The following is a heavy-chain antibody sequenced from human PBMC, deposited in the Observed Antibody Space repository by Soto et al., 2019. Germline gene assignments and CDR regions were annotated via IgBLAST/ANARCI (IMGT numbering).Heavy chain of an antibody. CDR1: GFTFSSYA. J-gene: IGHJ5*02. V-gene: IGHV3-23*01. Sequence: GGSLRLSCAASGFTFSSYAMSWVRQAPGKGLEWVSAISGSGGSTYYADSVKGRFTISRDNSKNTLYLQMNSLRAEDTAVYYCAKDSGGYEVMCRMGISYGCNWFDPWGQGTLVTVSS. CDR2: ISGSGGST. CDR3: AKDSGGYEVMCRMGISYGCNWFDP. D-gene: IGHD5-12*01.